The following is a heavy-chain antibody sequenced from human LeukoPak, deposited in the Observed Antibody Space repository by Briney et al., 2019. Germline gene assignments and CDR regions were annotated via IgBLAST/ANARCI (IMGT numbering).Heavy chain of an antibody. CDR2: IYYSGST. CDR3: AILNSGSYQEADAFDI. CDR1: GGSISSSSYY. D-gene: IGHD3-10*01. J-gene: IGHJ3*02. Sequence: SETLSLTCTVSGGSISSSSYYWGWIRQPPGKGLEWIRSIYYSGSTYYNPSLKSRVTISVDTSKNQFSLKLSSVTAAETAVYYCAILNSGSYQEADAFDIWGQGAMVTVSS. V-gene: IGHV4-39*07.